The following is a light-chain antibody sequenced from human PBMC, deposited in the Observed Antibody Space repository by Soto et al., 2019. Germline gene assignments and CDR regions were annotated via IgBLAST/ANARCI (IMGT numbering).Light chain of an antibody. Sequence: QSVLTQPPSASGSPGQSVTISCTGTSSDVGGYNYVSWYQQHPGKAPKLMIYEVTKRPSGVPDRFSGSKSGNTASLTVSGLQAEDGADYYCGQYPGTNGFVVFGGGTKLTVL. J-gene: IGLJ2*01. V-gene: IGLV2-8*01. CDR3: GQYPGTNGFVV. CDR1: SSDVGGYNY. CDR2: EVT.